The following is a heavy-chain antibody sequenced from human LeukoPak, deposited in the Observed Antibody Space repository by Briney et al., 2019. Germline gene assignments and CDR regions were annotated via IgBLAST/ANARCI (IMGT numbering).Heavy chain of an antibody. V-gene: IGHV1-2*06. CDR3: ARDQGYCSGGSCYSWVY. Sequence: ASVKVSCKASGYTFTGYYMQWVRQAPAQGLEWMGRINPNSGGINYAQKFQGTGTITRDTSISTAYMELSRLRSDDTAVYYCARDQGYCSGGSCYSWVYWGQGTLVTVSS. J-gene: IGHJ4*02. D-gene: IGHD2-15*01. CDR1: GYTFTGYY. CDR2: INPNSGGI.